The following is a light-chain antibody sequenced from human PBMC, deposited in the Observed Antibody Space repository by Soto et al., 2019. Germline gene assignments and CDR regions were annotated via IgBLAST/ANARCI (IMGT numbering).Light chain of an antibody. CDR2: GVT. CDR3: SSYARGSTYV. Sequence: QSALTQPASVSGSPGQSITISCSGTSSDIGAYNYVSWYLQYPGKAPKLLIYGVTNRPSGVSDRFSGSKSGNTASLTISGLQAEDETDYYCSSYARGSTYVFGTGTKVTVL. V-gene: IGLV2-14*01. CDR1: SSDIGAYNY. J-gene: IGLJ1*01.